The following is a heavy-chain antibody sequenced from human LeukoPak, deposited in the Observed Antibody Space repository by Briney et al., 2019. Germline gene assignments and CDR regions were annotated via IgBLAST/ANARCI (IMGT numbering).Heavy chain of an antibody. D-gene: IGHD2-2*01. Sequence: SETLSLTCTVSGGSISSYYWSWIRQPPGKGLEWIGYIYYSGSTNYNPSLKSRVTISVDTSKNQFSLKLSSVTAADTAVYYCALRGLVRGFDPWGQGTLVTVSS. CDR2: IYYSGST. J-gene: IGHJ5*02. CDR1: GGSISSYY. CDR3: ALRGLVRGFDP. V-gene: IGHV4-59*08.